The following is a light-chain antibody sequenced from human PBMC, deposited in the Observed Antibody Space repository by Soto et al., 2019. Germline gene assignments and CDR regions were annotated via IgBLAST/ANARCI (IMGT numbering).Light chain of an antibody. CDR3: QQYGSSQFT. J-gene: IGKJ3*01. Sequence: EIVLTQSPGTLSLSPGERATLSCRASQSVSSSYLAWYQQKPGQAPRLLIYGASSRAPGIPDRFSGSGSGTDFILTISRLEPEDFAVYYCQQYGSSQFTFGPGTKVDIK. CDR2: GAS. V-gene: IGKV3-20*01. CDR1: QSVSSSY.